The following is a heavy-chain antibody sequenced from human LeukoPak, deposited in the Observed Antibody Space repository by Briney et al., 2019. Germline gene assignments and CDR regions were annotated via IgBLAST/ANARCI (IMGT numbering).Heavy chain of an antibody. CDR1: GFTFSSYA. J-gene: IGHJ3*02. D-gene: IGHD7-27*01. V-gene: IGHV3-30-3*01. CDR2: ISYDGSNK. Sequence: QAGGSLRLSCAASGFTFSSYAMHWVRQAPGKGLEWVAVISYDGSNKYYADSVKGRFTISRDNSKNTLYLQMNSLRAEDTAVYYCARDSWGGAFDIWGQGTMVTVSS. CDR3: ARDSWGGAFDI.